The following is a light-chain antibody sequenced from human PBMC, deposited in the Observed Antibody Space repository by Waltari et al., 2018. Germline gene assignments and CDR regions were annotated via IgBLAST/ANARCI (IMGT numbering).Light chain of an antibody. V-gene: IGLV2-23*02. J-gene: IGLJ2*01. CDR3: CSYVTGNTVL. CDR2: DVS. CDR1: SSEVGHYNL. Sequence: QSALIQPASVSGSPGQAITISCSGTSSEVGHYNLVSWYQQHPGKAPKLIIYDVSKRPSGVSNRFSGSKPRNTASLTISGLQAEDEADYYCCSYVTGNTVLVGGGTKLTVL.